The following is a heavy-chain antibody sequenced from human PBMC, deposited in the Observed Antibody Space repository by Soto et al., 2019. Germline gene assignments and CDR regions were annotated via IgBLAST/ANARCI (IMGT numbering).Heavy chain of an antibody. CDR1: GYTFTGYY. CDR2: INPNSGGT. D-gene: IGHD6-19*01. Sequence: GASVKVSCKASGYTFTGYYMHWVRQAPGQGLEWMGWINPNSGGTNYAQKFQGWVTMTRDTSISTAYMELSRLRSDDTAVYYCAREVPGIAVAANNIAFDYWGQGTLVTVSS. J-gene: IGHJ4*02. V-gene: IGHV1-2*04. CDR3: AREVPGIAVAANNIAFDY.